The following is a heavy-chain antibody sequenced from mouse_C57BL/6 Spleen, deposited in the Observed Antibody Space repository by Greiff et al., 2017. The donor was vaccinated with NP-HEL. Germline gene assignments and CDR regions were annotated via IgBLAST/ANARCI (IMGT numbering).Heavy chain of an antibody. D-gene: IGHD2-1*01. CDR1: GFTFSDYG. J-gene: IGHJ1*03. V-gene: IGHV5-17*01. CDR3: ARREGNYWYFDV. CDR2: ISSGSSTI. Sequence: EVNLVESGGGLVKPGGSLKLSCAASGFTFSDYGMHWVRQAPEKGLEWVAYISSGSSTIYYADTVKGRFTISRDNAKNTLFLQMTSLRSEDTAMYYCARREGNYWYFDVWGTGTTVTVSS.